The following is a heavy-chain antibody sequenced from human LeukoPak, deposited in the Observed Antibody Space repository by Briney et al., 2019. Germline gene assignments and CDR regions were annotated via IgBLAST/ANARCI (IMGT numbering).Heavy chain of an antibody. CDR2: IYYSGST. Sequence: PSETLSLTCTVSGGSISSYYWSWIRQPPGKGLEWIGYIYYSGSTNYNPSLKSRVTISVDTSKNQFSLKLSSVTVADTAVYYCARGDSSSWFPLGHFDYWGQGTLVTVSS. J-gene: IGHJ4*02. D-gene: IGHD6-13*01. V-gene: IGHV4-59*01. CDR1: GGSISSYY. CDR3: ARGDSSSWFPLGHFDY.